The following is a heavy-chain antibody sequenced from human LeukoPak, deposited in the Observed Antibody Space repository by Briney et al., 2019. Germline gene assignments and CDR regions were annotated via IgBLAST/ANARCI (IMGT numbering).Heavy chain of an antibody. CDR3: ARSLSSSWYSWAQYYFDY. D-gene: IGHD6-13*01. CDR1: GGSISSSNW. CDR2: IYHSGSA. Sequence: NPSETLSLTCAVSGGSISSSNWWSWVRQPPGKGLEWIGEIYHSGSANYNPSLKSRVTISVDKSKNQFSLKLSSVTAADTAVYYCARSLSSSWYSWAQYYFDYWGQGTLVTVSS. J-gene: IGHJ4*02. V-gene: IGHV4-4*02.